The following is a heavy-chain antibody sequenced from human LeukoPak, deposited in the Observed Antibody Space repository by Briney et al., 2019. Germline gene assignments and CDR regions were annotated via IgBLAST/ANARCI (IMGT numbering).Heavy chain of an antibody. D-gene: IGHD6-19*01. CDR1: GFTFGSYA. CDR2: ISGSGGST. Sequence: GGSLRLSCAASGFTFGSYAMSWVRQAPGKGLEWVSAISGSGGSTYYADSVKGRLTISRDNSKNTLYLQMNSLRAGDTAVYYCAKDGIAVAGYFDYWGQGTLVTVSS. CDR3: AKDGIAVAGYFDY. J-gene: IGHJ4*02. V-gene: IGHV3-23*01.